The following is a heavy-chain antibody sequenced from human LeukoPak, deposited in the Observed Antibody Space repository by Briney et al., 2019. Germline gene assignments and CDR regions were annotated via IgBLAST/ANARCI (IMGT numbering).Heavy chain of an antibody. J-gene: IGHJ4*02. D-gene: IGHD4-23*01. CDR3: ARDPGLNSPFDY. V-gene: IGHV4-59*01. CDR2: IYYSGST. CDR1: GGSISSYY. Sequence: PSETLSLTCTVSGGSISSYYWSWIRQPPGKGLEWIGYIYYSGSTNYNPSLKSRVTISVDTSKNQFSLKLSSVTAADTAVYYCARDPGLNSPFDYWGQGTLVTVSS.